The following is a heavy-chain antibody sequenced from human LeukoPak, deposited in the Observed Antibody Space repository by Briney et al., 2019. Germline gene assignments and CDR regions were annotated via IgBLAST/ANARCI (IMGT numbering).Heavy chain of an antibody. D-gene: IGHD3-16*01. CDR3: ARASWVSNVDAVL. CDR1: GFIFRNYA. V-gene: IGHV3-23*01. J-gene: IGHJ4*02. CDR2: LRGDGET. Sequence: GGSLRLSCAASGFIFRNYAMSWVRQGPARGLEWVSSLRGDGETFYADSVKGRFTLSRDDSRNTVYLQLNNLRVEDTAIYYCARASWVSNVDAVLWGQGTLVTVS.